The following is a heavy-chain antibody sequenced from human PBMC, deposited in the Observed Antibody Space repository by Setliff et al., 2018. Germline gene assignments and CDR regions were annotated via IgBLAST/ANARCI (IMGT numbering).Heavy chain of an antibody. CDR1: GYTFTSYD. D-gene: IGHD2-2*01. V-gene: IGHV1-8*02. J-gene: IGHJ6*03. Sequence: ASVKVSCKASGYTFTSYDINWVRQATGQGLEWMGWMNPNSGNTGYAQKFQGGVTMTRNTSISTAYMELSSLRSEDTAVYYCARGPGYCSSTSCYDPDYYYYYMDVWGKGTTVTVSS. CDR2: MNPNSGNT. CDR3: ARGPGYCSSTSCYDPDYYYYYMDV.